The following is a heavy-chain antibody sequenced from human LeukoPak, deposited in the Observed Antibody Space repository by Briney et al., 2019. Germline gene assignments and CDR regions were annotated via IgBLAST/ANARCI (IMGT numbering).Heavy chain of an antibody. CDR3: ARDAVGATRWFDP. Sequence: VASVKVSCKASGYTFTSYGISWVRQAPGQGLVWMGWISAYNGNTNYAQKLQGRVTMTTDTSTSTAYMKLRSLRSDDTAVYYCARDAVGATRWFDPWGQGTLVTVSS. J-gene: IGHJ5*02. CDR1: GYTFTSYG. V-gene: IGHV1-18*01. D-gene: IGHD1-26*01. CDR2: ISAYNGNT.